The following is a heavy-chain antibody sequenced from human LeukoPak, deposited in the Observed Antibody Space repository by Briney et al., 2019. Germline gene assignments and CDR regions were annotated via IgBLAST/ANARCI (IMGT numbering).Heavy chain of an antibody. D-gene: IGHD5-18*01. CDR2: IIPIFGTA. V-gene: IGHV1-69*13. Sequence: ASVKVSCKASGYTFTSYYMHWVRQAPGQGLEWMGGIIPIFGTANYAQKFQGRVTITADESTSTAYMELSSLRSEDTAVYYCARAGEGGTAMSAYYYYYGMDVWGQGTTVTVSS. CDR3: ARAGEGGTAMSAYYYYYGMDV. CDR1: GYTFTSYY. J-gene: IGHJ6*02.